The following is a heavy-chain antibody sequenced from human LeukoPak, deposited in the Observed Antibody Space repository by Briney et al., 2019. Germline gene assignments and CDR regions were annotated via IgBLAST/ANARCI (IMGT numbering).Heavy chain of an antibody. J-gene: IGHJ4*02. D-gene: IGHD1-14*01. CDR3: AFRSFPSEY. V-gene: IGHV3-23*01. CDR2: ISGSGSST. Sequence: GGSLRLSCAASGFTFSSYAMSWVRQAPGKGLEWVSAISGSGSSTYYADSVKGRFTISRDSSKNSLFLQMNSLRTEDTALYYCAFRSFPSEYWGQGSLVTVSS. CDR1: GFTFSSYA.